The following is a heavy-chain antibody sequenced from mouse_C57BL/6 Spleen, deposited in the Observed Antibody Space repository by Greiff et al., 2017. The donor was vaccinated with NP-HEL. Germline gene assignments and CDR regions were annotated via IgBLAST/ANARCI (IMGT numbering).Heavy chain of an antibody. CDR2: IYPGSGNT. D-gene: IGHD1-1*01. V-gene: IGHV1-76*01. CDR1: GYTFTDYY. Sequence: VQLQESGAELVRPGASVKLSCKASGYTFTDYYINWVKQRPGQGLEWIARIYPGSGNTYYNEKFKGKATLTAEKSSSTAYMQLSSLTSEDSAVYFCAREGMDYGSTWFAYWGQGTLVTVSA. CDR3: AREGMDYGSTWFAY. J-gene: IGHJ3*01.